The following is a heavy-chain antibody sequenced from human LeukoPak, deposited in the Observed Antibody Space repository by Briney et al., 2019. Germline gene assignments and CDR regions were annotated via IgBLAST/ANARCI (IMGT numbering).Heavy chain of an antibody. CDR1: GYTFTDYY. CDR3: ARGRSDYYLDS. J-gene: IGHJ4*02. CDR2: IYPDSGGT. Sequence: ASVKVSCKASGYTFTDYYMHWVRQAPGHGLEWMGWIYPDSGGTNYAQKFQGRVTMTRETSISTAYMGLSRLTSHDTAVYYCARGRSDYYLDSWGQGTLVTVSS. D-gene: IGHD3-10*01. V-gene: IGHV1-2*02.